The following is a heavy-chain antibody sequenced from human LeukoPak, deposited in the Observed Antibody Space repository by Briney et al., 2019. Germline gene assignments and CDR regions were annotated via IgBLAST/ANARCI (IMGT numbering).Heavy chain of an antibody. J-gene: IGHJ4*02. V-gene: IGHV3-30*04. CDR3: ARDPYGDYGDCFDY. CDR2: ISYDGGNK. Sequence: PGGSLRLSCAASGFTFSRSAMHWVRQAPGKGLEWVAIISYDGGNKYYADSVKGRFTISRDNSKNTLYLQMNSLRAEDTAVYYCARDPYGDYGDCFDYWGQGILVTISS. CDR1: GFTFSRSA. D-gene: IGHD4-17*01.